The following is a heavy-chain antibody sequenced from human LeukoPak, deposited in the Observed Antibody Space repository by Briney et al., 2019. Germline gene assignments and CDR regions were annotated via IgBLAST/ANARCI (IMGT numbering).Heavy chain of an antibody. D-gene: IGHD3-22*01. V-gene: IGHV4-39*07. J-gene: IGHJ5*02. CDR2: IYYSGST. CDR1: GGSISSSSYY. CDR3: ARLSGYYYLSWFDP. Sequence: SETLSLTCTVSGGSISSSSYYWGWIRQPPGKGLEWIGSIYYSGSTYYNPSLKSRVTISVDTSKNQFSLKLSSVTAADTAVYYCARLSGYYYLSWFDPWGQGTLVTVSS.